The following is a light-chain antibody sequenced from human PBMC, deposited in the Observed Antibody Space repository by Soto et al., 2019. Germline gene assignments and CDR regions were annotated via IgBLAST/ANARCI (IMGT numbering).Light chain of an antibody. CDR3: CSYAGSYGDV. CDR2: DVS. CDR1: SSDVGGYNY. J-gene: IGLJ1*01. Sequence: QSALAQPRSVSGSPGQSVTISCTGTSSDVGGYNYVSWYQHHPVNAPKLMIYDVSKRPSGVPDRFSGSKSGNTASLTISGLQAEDEADYYCCSYAGSYGDVFGTGTKVTVL. V-gene: IGLV2-11*01.